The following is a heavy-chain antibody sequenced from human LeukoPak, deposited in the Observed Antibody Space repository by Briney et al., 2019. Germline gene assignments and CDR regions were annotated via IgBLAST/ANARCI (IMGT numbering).Heavy chain of an antibody. J-gene: IGHJ5*02. CDR3: ARGKRMVATIDGWFDP. CDR1: GGSVSGYY. Sequence: PSETLSLTCAVYGGSVSGYYWSWIRQPPGKGLEWIGEINHIGSTNYNPSLRSRVTISVDTSKNQFSLKLSSVTAADTAVYYCARGKRMVATIDGWFDPWGQGTLVTVSS. CDR2: INHIGST. D-gene: IGHD5-12*01. V-gene: IGHV4-34*01.